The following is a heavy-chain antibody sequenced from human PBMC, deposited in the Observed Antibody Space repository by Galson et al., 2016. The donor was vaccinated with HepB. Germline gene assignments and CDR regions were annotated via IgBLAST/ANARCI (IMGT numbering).Heavy chain of an antibody. V-gene: IGHV1-69*04. J-gene: IGHJ4*02. CDR3: ARQKAVFALYYFDY. CDR1: GGTFGSYA. CDR2: IIPILGIA. Sequence: SVKVSCKASGGTFGSYAIRWVRQAPGQGLEWMGRIIPILGIANYAQKFQGRVTITADKSTSTAYMELSSLRSEDTAVYYCARQKAVFALYYFDYWGQGTLVTVSS.